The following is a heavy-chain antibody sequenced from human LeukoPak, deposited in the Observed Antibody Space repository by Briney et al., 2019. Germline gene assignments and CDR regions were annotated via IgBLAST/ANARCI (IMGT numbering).Heavy chain of an antibody. CDR1: GGSISSSTFY. D-gene: IGHD1-26*01. V-gene: IGHV4-39*01. CDR2: IYYSGST. J-gene: IGHJ4*02. Sequence: SETLSLTCTVSGGSISSSTFYWGWIRQPPGKGLEWIGTIYYSGSTFYNPSLKSRVTVSVDTSKNQFSLKLSSVTAADTAVYYCARLYSGSYYFDYWGQGTLVTVSS. CDR3: ARLYSGSYYFDY.